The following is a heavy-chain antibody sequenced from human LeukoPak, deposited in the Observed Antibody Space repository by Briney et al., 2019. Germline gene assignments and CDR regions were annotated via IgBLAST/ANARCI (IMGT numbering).Heavy chain of an antibody. CDR1: GGSFSGYY. CDR3: ARAREWRKTNWFDP. J-gene: IGHJ5*02. CDR2: INHSGST. D-gene: IGHD3-3*01. V-gene: IGHV4-34*01. Sequence: SETLSLTCAVYGGSFSGYYWSWIRQPPGNGLEWIGEINHSGSTNYNPSLKSRVTISVDTSKNQFSLKLSSVTAADTAVYYCARAREWRKTNWFDPWGQGTLVTVSS.